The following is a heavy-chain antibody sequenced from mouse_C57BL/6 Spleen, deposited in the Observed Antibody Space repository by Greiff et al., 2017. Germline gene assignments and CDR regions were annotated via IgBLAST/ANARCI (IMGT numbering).Heavy chain of an antibody. CDR2: IYPRDGSN. CDR3: AISLRRGVYYAMDY. CDR1: GYTFTSYD. J-gene: IGHJ4*01. V-gene: IGHV1-85*01. D-gene: IGHD2-4*01. Sequence: QVQLQQSGPELVKPGASVKLSCKASGYTFTSYDINWVKQRPGQGLEWIGWIYPRDGSNKYNEKFTGKATLTLDTSSSTAYMELHSLTSEDSAVYFCAISLRRGVYYAMDYWGQGTSVTVSS.